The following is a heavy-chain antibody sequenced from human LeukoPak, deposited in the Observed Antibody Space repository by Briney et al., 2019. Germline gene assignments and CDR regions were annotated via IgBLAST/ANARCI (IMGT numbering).Heavy chain of an antibody. CDR3: ARRRGYDHFDY. Sequence: SETLSLTCTVSGGSISSSSYYWGWIRQPPGKGLEWIGNIHYSGSTYYNPSLKSRVTMSVDTSKNHFSLKLSSLTAADTAVYYCARRRGYDHFDYWGQGTLVTVSS. J-gene: IGHJ4*02. D-gene: IGHD5-12*01. V-gene: IGHV4-39*02. CDR1: GGSISSSSYY. CDR2: IHYSGST.